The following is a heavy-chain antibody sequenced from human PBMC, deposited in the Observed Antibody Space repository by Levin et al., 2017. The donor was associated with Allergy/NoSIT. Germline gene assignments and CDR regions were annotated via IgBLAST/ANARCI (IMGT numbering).Heavy chain of an antibody. V-gene: IGHV3-30*18. D-gene: IGHD4-17*01. J-gene: IGHJ6*02. CDR1: GFTFSSYG. CDR3: AKVGTNGDYAGVV. Sequence: PGGSLRLSCAASGFTFSSYGMHWVRQAPGKGLEWVAVISYDGSNKYYADSVKGRFTISRDNSKNTLYLQMNSLRAEDTAVYYCAKVGTNGDYAGVVWGQGTTVTVSS. CDR2: ISYDGSNK.